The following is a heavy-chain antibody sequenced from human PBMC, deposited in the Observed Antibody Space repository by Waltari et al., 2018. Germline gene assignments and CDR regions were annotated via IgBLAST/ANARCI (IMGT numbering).Heavy chain of an antibody. CDR3: ARDSDWAFHF. J-gene: IGHJ4*02. V-gene: IGHV3-48*01. CDR2: ISTIGGT. CDR1: VFQFNSYS. D-gene: IGHD3-9*01. Sequence: GQLVEYGGGLLQRGGSLRRSCAASVFQFNSYSMNWVRQAPGKGLEWLAYISTIGGTFYADSVKGRVTISRDNAKNSVFLQMNSLRVEDAAVYYCARDSDWAFHFWGQGTLVTVSS.